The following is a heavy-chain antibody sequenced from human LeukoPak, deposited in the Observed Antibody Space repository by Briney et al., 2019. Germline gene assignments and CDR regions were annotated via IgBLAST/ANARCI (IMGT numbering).Heavy chain of an antibody. CDR2: IIPILGIA. D-gene: IGHD5-18*01. CDR1: GGTFSSYA. Sequence: SVKVSCKASGGTFSSYAISWVRQAPGQGLEWMGRIIPILGIANHAQKFQGRVTITADKSTSTAYMELSSLRSEDTAVYYCASGPTGTAMVSPFDYWGQGTLVTVSS. CDR3: ASGPTGTAMVSPFDY. V-gene: IGHV1-69*04. J-gene: IGHJ4*02.